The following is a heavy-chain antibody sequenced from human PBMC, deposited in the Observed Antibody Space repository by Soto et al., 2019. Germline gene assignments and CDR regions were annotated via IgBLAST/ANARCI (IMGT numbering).Heavy chain of an antibody. Sequence: GGSLRLSCAASGFIFSDYYMSWIRQAPGKGLEWVSYISSSGSTIWYAESVKGRFTISRDNAKNSLYVQMNSLRAEDTAVYYCARAATIVANNDYWGQGALVTVSS. CDR3: ARAATIVANNDY. J-gene: IGHJ4*02. CDR1: GFIFSDYY. CDR2: ISSSGSTI. V-gene: IGHV3-11*01. D-gene: IGHD5-12*01.